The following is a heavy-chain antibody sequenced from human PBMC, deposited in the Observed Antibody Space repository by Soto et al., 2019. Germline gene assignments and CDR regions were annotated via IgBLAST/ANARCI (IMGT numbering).Heavy chain of an antibody. J-gene: IGHJ1*01. Sequence: ASVKVSCKASGYTFTIYYMHWVRQAPGQGLEWMGIINPSGGSTSYAQKFQGRVTMTRDTSTSTVYMELSSLRSEDTAVYYCARDPGIAVVKGLYFQHWGQGTLVTVSS. V-gene: IGHV1-46*03. CDR3: ARDPGIAVVKGLYFQH. CDR1: GYTFTIYY. CDR2: INPSGGST. D-gene: IGHD6-19*01.